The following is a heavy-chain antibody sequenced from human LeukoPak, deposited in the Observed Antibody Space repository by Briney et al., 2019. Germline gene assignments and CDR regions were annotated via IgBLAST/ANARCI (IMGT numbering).Heavy chain of an antibody. CDR1: GGSISSSSYY. CDR3: AREATILSAFDI. CDR2: IYYSGST. J-gene: IGHJ3*02. Sequence: SETLSHTCTVSGGSISSSSYYWGWIRQPPGKGLEWIGSIYYSGSTYYNPSLKSRVTISVDTSKNQFSLKLSSVTAADTAVYYCAREATILSAFDIWGQGTMVTVSS. V-gene: IGHV4-39*02. D-gene: IGHD5-12*01.